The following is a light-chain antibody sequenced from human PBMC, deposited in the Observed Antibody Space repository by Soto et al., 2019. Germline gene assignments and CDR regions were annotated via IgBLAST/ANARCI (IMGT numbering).Light chain of an antibody. CDR3: CSYAGNYTFV. CDR1: SSDVGVYNY. J-gene: IGLJ1*01. V-gene: IGLV2-11*01. CDR2: DVS. Sequence: QSALTQPRSVSGSPGQSVTISCTGTSSDVGVYNYVPWYQQYPGKAPKIMIYDVSKRPSGVPDRFSGSKSDNTASLTISGLQAEDEADYYCCSYAGNYTFVFGIGTKVTVL.